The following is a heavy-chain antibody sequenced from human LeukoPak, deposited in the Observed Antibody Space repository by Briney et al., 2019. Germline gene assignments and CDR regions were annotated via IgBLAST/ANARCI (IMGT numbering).Heavy chain of an antibody. CDR2: ISYDGSNK. CDR3: AKEAGSWYAVDY. D-gene: IGHD6-13*01. CDR1: GLTFSSYG. J-gene: IGHJ4*02. Sequence: PGKSLRLSCAASGLTFSSYGRRWVRQAPGKGLEWVAVISYDGSNKYYADSVKGRFTISRDNSKNTLYLQMSSLRAEDTAVYYCAKEAGSWYAVDYWGQGTLVTVSS. V-gene: IGHV3-30*18.